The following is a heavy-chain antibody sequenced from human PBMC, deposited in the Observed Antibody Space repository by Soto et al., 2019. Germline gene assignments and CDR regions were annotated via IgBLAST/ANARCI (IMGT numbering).Heavy chain of an antibody. CDR1: GGPINSGSYY. CDR3: ARQPCRYGYPTVSDC. D-gene: IGHD5-18*01. J-gene: IGHJ4*01. CDR2: IHYSGNT. Sequence: PSETLSLTCTVSGGPINSGSYYWGWNRQPPGKGLEWIGSIHYSGNTYYNPSLKSRVTISGDTSKNQISLKLSSVTAADAAVYHCARQPCRYGYPTVSDCWGQGTLVTVPS. V-gene: IGHV4-39*01.